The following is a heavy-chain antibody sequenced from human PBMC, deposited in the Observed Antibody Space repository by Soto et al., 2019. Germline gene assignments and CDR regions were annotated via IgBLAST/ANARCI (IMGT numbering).Heavy chain of an antibody. D-gene: IGHD3-10*01. CDR3: ATKFGSGKRGFGH. CDR2: VNPILSMS. V-gene: IGHV1-69*04. CDR1: GDTFSFYS. Sequence: QVQLVQSGAEVKRPGSSVKVSCKASGDTFSFYSINWVRQAPGLGLEWMGRVNPILSMSNYAQRFQGRVQMTEDTAPGTAQRETRSPVSEGTGRDFRATKFGSGKRGFGHWGPGGPGPGSS. J-gene: IGHJ4*02.